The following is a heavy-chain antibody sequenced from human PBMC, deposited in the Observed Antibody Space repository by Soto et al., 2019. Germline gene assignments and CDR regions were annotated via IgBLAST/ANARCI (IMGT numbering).Heavy chain of an antibody. CDR1: GGSISSGDYY. J-gene: IGHJ3*02. D-gene: IGHD6-6*01. CDR3: ARAGIAARPAAFDI. V-gene: IGHV4-30-4*01. CDR2: IYYSGST. Sequence: PSETLSLTCTVSGGSISSGDYYWSWIRQPPGKGLEWIGYIYYSGSTYYNPSLKSRVTISVDTSKNQFSLKLSSVTAADTAVYYCARAGIAARPAAFDIWGQGTMVTVS.